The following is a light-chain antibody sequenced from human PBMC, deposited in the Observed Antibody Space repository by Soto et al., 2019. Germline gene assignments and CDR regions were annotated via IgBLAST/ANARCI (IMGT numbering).Light chain of an antibody. V-gene: IGLV1-40*01. J-gene: IGLJ3*02. Sequence: QSVLTQPPSVSGAPGQRVTISCTGSSSNIGAGYDVHWYQQLPGTAPKLLISGNSNRPSGVPDRFSGSKSGTSASLAITGLQAEDDADYYCQSYDDSLSGWVFGGGTKLTVL. CDR1: SSNIGAGYD. CDR3: QSYDDSLSGWV. CDR2: GNS.